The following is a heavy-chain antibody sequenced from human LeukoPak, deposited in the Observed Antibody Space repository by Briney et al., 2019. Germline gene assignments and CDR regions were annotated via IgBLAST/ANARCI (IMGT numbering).Heavy chain of an antibody. V-gene: IGHV3-7*03. D-gene: IGHD6-13*01. J-gene: IGHJ3*02. Sequence: GGSLRLSCAASGFTFSSYWMNWARQAPGKGLEWVASINHNGNVNYYVDSVKGRFTISRDNSKNTLYLQMNSLRAEDTAVYYCARDQQQLDAFDIWGQGTMVTVSS. CDR2: INHNGNVN. CDR1: GFTFSSYW. CDR3: ARDQQQLDAFDI.